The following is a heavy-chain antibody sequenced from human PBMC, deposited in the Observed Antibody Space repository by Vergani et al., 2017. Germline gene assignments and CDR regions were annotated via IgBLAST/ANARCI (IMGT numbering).Heavy chain of an antibody. J-gene: IGHJ5*02. D-gene: IGHD6-19*01. CDR3: ARHSTVEWLVKLGWIDP. Sequence: QLQLQESGPGLVKPSATLSLTCSVSGASIRSSNYYWGWIRQPPGKGLEWIASIYYSGSTYYNPSLKSRVTIYVDTSKNQFSLKLSSVTAADTAVYFCARHSTVEWLVKLGWIDPWGQGTLVTVSS. CDR2: IYYSGST. CDR1: GASIRSSNYY. V-gene: IGHV4-39*01.